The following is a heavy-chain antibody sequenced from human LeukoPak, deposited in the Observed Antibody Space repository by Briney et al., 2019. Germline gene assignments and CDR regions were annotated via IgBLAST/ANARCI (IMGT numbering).Heavy chain of an antibody. V-gene: IGHV1-69*13. D-gene: IGHD3-22*01. CDR2: IIPIFGTA. Sequence: SVKVSCKASGGTFSSFAISWVRQAPGQGLEWMGGIIPIFGTANYAQKFQGRVTITADESTSTAYMELSSLRSEDTAVYYCARKLDYYDSSGTLYYYYGMDVWGQGTTVTVSS. CDR1: GGTFSSFA. CDR3: ARKLDYYDSSGTLYYYYGMDV. J-gene: IGHJ6*02.